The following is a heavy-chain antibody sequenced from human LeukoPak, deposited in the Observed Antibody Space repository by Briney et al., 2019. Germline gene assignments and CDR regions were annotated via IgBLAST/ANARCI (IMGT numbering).Heavy chain of an antibody. D-gene: IGHD5-12*01. CDR1: GYTFTSYG. V-gene: IGHV1-18*01. Sequence: ASVKVSCKASGYTFTSYGISWVRQAPGQGLEWMGWISAYNGNTNYAQKLQGRVTMTTDTSTSTAYMELRSLRSDDTAVYYCARDLALSGYLIKYYFDYWGQGTLVTVSS. CDR3: ARDLALSGYLIKYYFDY. CDR2: ISAYNGNT. J-gene: IGHJ4*02.